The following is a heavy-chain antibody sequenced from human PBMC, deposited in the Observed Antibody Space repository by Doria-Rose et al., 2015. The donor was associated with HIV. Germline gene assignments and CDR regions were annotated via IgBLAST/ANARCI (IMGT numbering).Heavy chain of an antibody. V-gene: IGHV2-26*01. CDR3: ARIKSSRWYHKYYFDF. D-gene: IGHD6-13*01. J-gene: IGHJ4*02. Sequence: QITLKESGPALVKPTETLTLTCTVSGVSLSSPGMGVSWIRQPPGKALEWLANMFSDDERSYKTSLKSRLTIARCTSKSQLVLTMTDMDPVDTATYYCARIKSSRWYHKYYFDFWGQGTLVIVSA. CDR1: GVSLSSPGMG. CDR2: MFSDDER.